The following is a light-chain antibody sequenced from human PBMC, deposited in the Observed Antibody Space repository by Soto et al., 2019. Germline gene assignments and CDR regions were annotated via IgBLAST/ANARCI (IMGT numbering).Light chain of an antibody. CDR3: QKYNSAPPT. CDR2: AAS. Sequence: DIQMTQSPSSLSASVGDRVTITCRASQGISNYLSWYQQKPGKVPKLLIYAASTLQSGVPSRFSDSGSGTDFTLTISSLQPEDVATYYCQKYNSAPPTVGQGTKLEIK. J-gene: IGKJ2*01. CDR1: QGISNY. V-gene: IGKV1-27*01.